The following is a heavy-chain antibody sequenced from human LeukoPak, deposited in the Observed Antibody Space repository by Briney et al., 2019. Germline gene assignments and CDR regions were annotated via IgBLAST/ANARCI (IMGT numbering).Heavy chain of an antibody. Sequence: PGGSLRLSCAASGFTFSSYAMSWVRRAPGKGLEWVSAISGSGGRPYYADSVKGRFTISRDNSKTTLYLQMNSLRAEDTAVYYCAQNEEGYCINGVCLLYYYYGMDVWGQGTTVTVSS. V-gene: IGHV3-23*01. D-gene: IGHD2-8*01. J-gene: IGHJ6*02. CDR3: AQNEEGYCINGVCLLYYYYGMDV. CDR2: ISGSGGRP. CDR1: GFTFSSYA.